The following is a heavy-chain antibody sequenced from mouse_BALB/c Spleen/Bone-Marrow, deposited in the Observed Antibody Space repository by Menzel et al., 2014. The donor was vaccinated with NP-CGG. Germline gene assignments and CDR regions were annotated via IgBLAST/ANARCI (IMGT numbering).Heavy chain of an antibody. V-gene: IGHV1-87*01. CDR3: ARMWDGYYAMDY. CDR1: GYTFTSYW. CDR2: IYPRDGDT. J-gene: IGHJ4*01. D-gene: IGHD4-1*01. Sequence: LVESGAELARPGASVKLSCKASGYTFTSYWMQWVKQRPGQGLEWIGAIYPRDGDTRYTQKFKGKATLTADKSSSTAYMQLSSLASEDSAVYYCARMWDGYYAMDYWGQGTSVTVSS.